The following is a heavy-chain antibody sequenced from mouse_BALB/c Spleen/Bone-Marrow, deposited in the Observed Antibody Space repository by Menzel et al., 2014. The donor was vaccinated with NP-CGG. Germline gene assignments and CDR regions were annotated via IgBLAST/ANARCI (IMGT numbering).Heavy chain of an antibody. CDR1: GCTFSSYG. J-gene: IGHJ3*01. V-gene: IGHV5-6*01. CDR3: ARHEPTIIKVFFAY. Sequence: EAKLEESGGDLVKPGGSLELSCAASGCTFSSYGMSWVGKTPDKRLEWGGTSSRGGSYTYYADSVKGRFTISRDNAKNPRFLQMSSPKSEDSAMYYCARHEPTIIKVFFAYWGHGTLVTLSA. CDR2: SSRGGSYT. D-gene: IGHD2-4*01.